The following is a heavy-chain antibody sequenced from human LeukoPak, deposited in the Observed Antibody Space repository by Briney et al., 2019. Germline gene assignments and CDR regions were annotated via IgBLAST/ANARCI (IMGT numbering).Heavy chain of an antibody. D-gene: IGHD3-10*01. Sequence: SVKVSCKASRYTFTRYYMHWVRQAPGRRLEWMGWIHPNSSGTNYAQKFQGRVTMTRDTSTSTAYMDMSSLRSDDTAVYYCVRNLWFGESSDAFDMWGEGTMVSVSS. CDR3: VRNLWFGESSDAFDM. V-gene: IGHV1-2*02. CDR2: IHPNSSGT. CDR1: RYTFTRYY. J-gene: IGHJ3*02.